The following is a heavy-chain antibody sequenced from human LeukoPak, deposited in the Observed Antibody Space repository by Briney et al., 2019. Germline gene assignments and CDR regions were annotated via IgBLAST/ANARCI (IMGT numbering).Heavy chain of an antibody. V-gene: IGHV3-30-3*01. D-gene: IGHD3-10*01. CDR1: GFTFSSYA. CDR3: ARDSVLWFGELSFDY. J-gene: IGHJ4*02. Sequence: GGSLRLSCAASGFTFSSYAMHWVRQAPGKGLEWVAVISYDGSNKYYADSVKGRFTISGDNSKNTLYLQMNSLRAEDTAVYYCARDSVLWFGELSFDYWGQGTLVTVSS. CDR2: ISYDGSNK.